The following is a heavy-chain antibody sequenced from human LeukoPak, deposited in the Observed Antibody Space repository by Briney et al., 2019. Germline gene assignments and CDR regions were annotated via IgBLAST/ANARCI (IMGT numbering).Heavy chain of an antibody. V-gene: IGHV4-34*01. D-gene: IGHD6-13*01. CDR1: GGSFSGYY. J-gene: IGHJ4*02. CDR3: AVIAAAGKDDY. Sequence: SETLSLTCAVYGGSFSGYYWSWIRQPPGKGLEWIGEINHSGSTNYNPSLKSRVTISVDTSKNQFPLKLSSVTAADTAVYYCAVIAAAGKDDYWGQGTLVTVSS. CDR2: INHSGST.